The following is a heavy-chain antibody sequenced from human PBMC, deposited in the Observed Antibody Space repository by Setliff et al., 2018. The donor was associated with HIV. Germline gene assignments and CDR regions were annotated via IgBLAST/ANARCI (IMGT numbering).Heavy chain of an antibody. J-gene: IGHJ4*02. CDR1: GYTFTSYY. D-gene: IGHD3-22*01. CDR2: INPSGGST. CDR3: ARVDYYDSSGYWHFDY. V-gene: IGHV1-46*01. Sequence: ASVKVSCKASGYTFTSYYMHWVRQAPGQGLEWMGIINPSGGSTNYAQKFQGRVTITRDTSASTAYLELSSLRSEDTAVYYCARVDYYDSSGYWHFDYWGQGTLVTVSS.